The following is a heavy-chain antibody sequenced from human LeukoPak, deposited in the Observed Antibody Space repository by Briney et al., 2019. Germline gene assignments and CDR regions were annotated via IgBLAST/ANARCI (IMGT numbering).Heavy chain of an antibody. V-gene: IGHV3-23*01. Sequence: GGSLRLSCAASRFTFSSYAMSWVRQAPGRGLEWVSAISGSGDSTYYTDSVKGRFTISRANSKNSLYLQMNSLIAEDTAVYYCAKGDSGWAIVPAAIAYWGQGTLVTVSS. J-gene: IGHJ4*02. CDR1: RFTFSSYA. CDR2: ISGSGDST. CDR3: AKGDSGWAIVPAAIAY. D-gene: IGHD2-2*01.